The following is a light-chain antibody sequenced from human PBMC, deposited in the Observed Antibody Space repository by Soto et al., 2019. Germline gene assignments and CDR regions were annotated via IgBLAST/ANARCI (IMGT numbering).Light chain of an antibody. CDR1: QSVSSSY. CDR3: HQYDSSPLT. V-gene: IGKV3-20*01. CDR2: GAS. J-gene: IGKJ4*01. Sequence: EIVLTQSPGTLSLSPGERATLSCRASQSVSSSYLAWYQQKPGQAPRLLIYGASSRATDIPDRFSGSGSGTDFTLTISRLEPEVFAVYYCHQYDSSPLTFGGGTKVAIK.